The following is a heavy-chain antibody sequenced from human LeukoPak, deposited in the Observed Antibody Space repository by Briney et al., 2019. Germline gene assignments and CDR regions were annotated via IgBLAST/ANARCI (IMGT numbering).Heavy chain of an antibody. V-gene: IGHV4-39*07. CDR1: GGSISSSSYY. Sequence: SETLSLTCTVSGGSISSSSYYWGWIRQPPGKGLECIGSIYYSGSTYYNPSLKSRVTMPVDTSKKQFSLNLSSVTAADTAVYYCARDRGSEGFGVWGRGTLVTVSS. CDR3: ARDRGSEGFGV. D-gene: IGHD1-26*01. CDR2: IYYSGST. J-gene: IGHJ2*01.